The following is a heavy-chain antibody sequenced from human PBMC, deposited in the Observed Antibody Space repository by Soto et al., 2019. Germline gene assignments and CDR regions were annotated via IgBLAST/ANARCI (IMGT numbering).Heavy chain of an antibody. CDR1: GGSISNGDYY. Sequence: SETQPLTYTVSGGSISNGDYYWSWIRQPPGKGLEWIGYIYYSGSTYYNPSLKSRVTISVDTSKNQFSLKLSSVTAADTAVYYCAREVDTAMAYWGQGTLVTVSS. D-gene: IGHD5-18*01. CDR2: IYYSGST. V-gene: IGHV4-30-4*01. CDR3: AREVDTAMAY. J-gene: IGHJ4*02.